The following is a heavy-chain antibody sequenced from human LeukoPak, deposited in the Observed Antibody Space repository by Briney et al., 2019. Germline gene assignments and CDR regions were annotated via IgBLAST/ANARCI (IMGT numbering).Heavy chain of an antibody. Sequence: SETLSLTCTVSGGSISSYYWSWIRQPPGKGLEWIGYIYYSGSTNYSPSLKSRVTISVDTSKNQFSLKLSSVTAADTAVYYCARDLTGYCTNGVCDYYYGMDVWGQGTTVTVSS. V-gene: IGHV4-59*01. D-gene: IGHD2-8*01. CDR2: IYYSGST. CDR1: GGSISSYY. CDR3: ARDLTGYCTNGVCDYYYGMDV. J-gene: IGHJ6*02.